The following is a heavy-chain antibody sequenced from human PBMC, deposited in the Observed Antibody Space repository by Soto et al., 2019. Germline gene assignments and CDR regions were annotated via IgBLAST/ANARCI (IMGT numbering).Heavy chain of an antibody. V-gene: IGHV1-3*01. D-gene: IGHD3-3*01. CDR3: ARDLTIFGVVIIGY. J-gene: IGHJ4*02. CDR2: INAGNGNT. Sequence: QVQLVQSGAEVKKPGASVKVSCKASGYTFTSYAMHWVRQAPGQRLEWMGWINAGNGNTKYSQKFQGRVTITRDTSASTAYMELSSLRSEDTAVYYCARDLTIFGVVIIGYWGQGTLVTVS. CDR1: GYTFTSYA.